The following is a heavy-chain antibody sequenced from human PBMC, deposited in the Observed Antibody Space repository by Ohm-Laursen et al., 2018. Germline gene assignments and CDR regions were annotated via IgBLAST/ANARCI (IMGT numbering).Heavy chain of an antibody. CDR1: GFTFSTYS. V-gene: IGHV3-21*01. CDR2: IGSSSTDI. J-gene: IGHJ4*02. D-gene: IGHD1-1*01. CDR3: ADTGY. Sequence: SLRLSCAASGFTFSTYSMNWVRQAPGKGLEWVSSIGSSSTDIYCADSVKGRFTISRDNAKNSLYLQMNSLRADDTAIYYCADTGYWGQGTLVTVSS.